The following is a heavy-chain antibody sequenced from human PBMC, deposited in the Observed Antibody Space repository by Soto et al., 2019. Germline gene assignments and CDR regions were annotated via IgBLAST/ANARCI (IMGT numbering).Heavy chain of an antibody. CDR3: ARTYGGYYDY. J-gene: IGHJ4*02. V-gene: IGHV4-59*01. CDR2: IYYSGST. CDR1: GGSISSYY. Sequence: QVQLQESGPGLVKPSETLSLTCTVSGGSISSYYWSWIRQPPGKGLEWIGYIYYSGSTNYNPSLKSRVTISVDTSKTQFSPKLRSVTAADTAVYYCARTYGGYYDYWGQGTLVTVSS. D-gene: IGHD2-8*01.